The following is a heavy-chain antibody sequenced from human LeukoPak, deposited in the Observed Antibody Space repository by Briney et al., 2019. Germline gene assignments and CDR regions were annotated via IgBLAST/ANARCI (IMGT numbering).Heavy chain of an antibody. CDR1: GGTFSSYA. Sequence: SVKVSCKASGGTFSSYAISWVRQAPGQGLEWMGGIIPIFGTANYAQKFQGRVTITADKSTSTAYMELSSLRSEDTAVCYCARKDDSSGYYDYWGQGTLVTVSS. V-gene: IGHV1-69*06. CDR3: ARKDDSSGYYDY. D-gene: IGHD3-22*01. CDR2: IIPIFGTA. J-gene: IGHJ4*02.